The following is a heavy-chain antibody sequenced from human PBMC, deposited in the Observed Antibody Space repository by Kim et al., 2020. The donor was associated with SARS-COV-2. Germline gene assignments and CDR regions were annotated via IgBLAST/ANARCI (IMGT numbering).Heavy chain of an antibody. V-gene: IGHV4-59*08. J-gene: IGHJ4*02. D-gene: IGHD6-13*01. Sequence: HPSLKRLATISVDTSKNQFSLELTSVTAADTAMYYCARRAGQLGTPFDYWGQGTLVTVSS. CDR3: ARRAGQLGTPFDY.